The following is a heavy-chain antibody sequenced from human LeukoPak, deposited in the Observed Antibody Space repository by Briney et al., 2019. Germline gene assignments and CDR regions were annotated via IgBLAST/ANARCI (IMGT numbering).Heavy chain of an antibody. Sequence: GGSLRLSCTASGFTFSNFWMGWVRQAPGKGLEWVGRIKSKTDGGTTDYAAPVKGRFTISRDDSKNTLYLQMNSLKTEDTAVYYCSVVVTEYYYYGMDVWGQGTTVTVSS. CDR2: IKSKTDGGTT. CDR3: SVVVTEYYYYGMDV. J-gene: IGHJ6*02. CDR1: GFTFSNFW. D-gene: IGHD2-15*01. V-gene: IGHV3-15*01.